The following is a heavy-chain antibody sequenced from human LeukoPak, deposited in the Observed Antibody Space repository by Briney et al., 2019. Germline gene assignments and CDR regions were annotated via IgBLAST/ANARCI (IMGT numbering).Heavy chain of an antibody. V-gene: IGHV3-23*01. CDR1: GFTFSSYA. CDR2: ISGSGAST. D-gene: IGHD1-26*01. Sequence: GGSLRLSCAASGFTFSSYAMSWVRQAPGKGLEWISGISGSGASTYYADSVTDRFTISRDNSRNTLYLQMNSLRGDDTAVYYCAKDVGKWESLHFFDYWGQGTLVTVSS. CDR3: AKDVGKWESLHFFDY. J-gene: IGHJ4*02.